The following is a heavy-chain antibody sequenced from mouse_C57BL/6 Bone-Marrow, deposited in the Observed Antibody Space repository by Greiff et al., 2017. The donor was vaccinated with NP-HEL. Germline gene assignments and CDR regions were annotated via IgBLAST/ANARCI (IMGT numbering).Heavy chain of an antibody. V-gene: IGHV15-2*01. CDR2: ILPSIGRT. Sequence: QVQLQQSGSELRSPGSSVKLSCKDFDSEVFPIAYMSWVRQKPGHGFEWIGGILPSIGRTIYGEKFEDKATLDADTLSNTAYLELNSLTSEDSAIYYCARGYYGNYVGYYAMDYWGQGTSVTVSS. CDR1: DSEVFPIAY. J-gene: IGHJ4*01. CDR3: ARGYYGNYVGYYAMDY. D-gene: IGHD2-1*01.